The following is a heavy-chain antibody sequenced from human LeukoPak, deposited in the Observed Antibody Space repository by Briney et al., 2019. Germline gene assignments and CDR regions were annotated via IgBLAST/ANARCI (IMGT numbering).Heavy chain of an antibody. V-gene: IGHV1-8*01. CDR1: GYTFTSYD. Sequence: GASVEVSCKASGYTFTSYDINWVRQATGQGLEWMGWMNPNSGNTGYAQKFQGRVTMTRNTSISTAYMELSSLRSEDTAVYYCARTQGSSWYLYWFDPWGQGTLVTVSS. J-gene: IGHJ5*02. D-gene: IGHD6-13*01. CDR3: ARTQGSSWYLYWFDP. CDR2: MNPNSGNT.